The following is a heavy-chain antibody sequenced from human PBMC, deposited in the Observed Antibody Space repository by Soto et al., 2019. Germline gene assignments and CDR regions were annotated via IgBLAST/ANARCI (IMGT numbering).Heavy chain of an antibody. CDR1: GGSISSGDYY. V-gene: IGHV4-30-4*01. Sequence: QVQLQESGPGLVKPSQTLSLTCTVSGGSISSGDYYWSWIRQPPGKGLEWIGYIYYSGSTYYNPSFKSLVTISVDTSKNQFSLKLSSVTAADTAVYYCARASPPSSIVVVPAAMQHYYYYGMDVWGQGTTVTVSS. J-gene: IGHJ6*02. CDR2: IYYSGST. D-gene: IGHD2-2*01. CDR3: ARASPPSSIVVVPAAMQHYYYYGMDV.